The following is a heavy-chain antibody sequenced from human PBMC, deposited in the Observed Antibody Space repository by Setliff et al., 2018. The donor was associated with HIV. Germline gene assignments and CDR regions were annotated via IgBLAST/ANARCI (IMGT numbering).Heavy chain of an antibody. Sequence: GASVKVSCKASGYTFTTYSFTWVRQAPGQGLEWMGWISASGGTTSYAQKFQGRVTMTRDTSTSTVYMELSSLRSEDTAVYYCARDWEARADYYDTSGQAQYFQHWGQGTLVTVSS. CDR1: GYTFTTYS. J-gene: IGHJ1*01. V-gene: IGHV1-46*01. CDR3: ARDWEARADYYDTSGQAQYFQH. CDR2: ISASGGTT. D-gene: IGHD3-22*01.